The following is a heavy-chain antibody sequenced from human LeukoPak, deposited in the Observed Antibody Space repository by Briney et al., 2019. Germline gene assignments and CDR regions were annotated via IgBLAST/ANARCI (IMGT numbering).Heavy chain of an antibody. CDR1: GGTFSSYA. CDR2: IIPIFGTA. CDR3: AGLPAAIRYYGMDV. J-gene: IGHJ6*02. D-gene: IGHD2-2*02. Sequence: SVKVPCKASGGTFSSYAISWVRQAPGQGLEWMGGIIPIFGTANYAQKFQGRVTITADESTSTAYMELSSLRSEDTAVYYCAGLPAAIRYYGMDVWGQGTTVTVSS. V-gene: IGHV1-69*01.